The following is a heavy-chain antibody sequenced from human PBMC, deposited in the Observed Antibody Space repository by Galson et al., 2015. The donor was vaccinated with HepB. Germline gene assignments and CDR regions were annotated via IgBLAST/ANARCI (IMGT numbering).Heavy chain of an antibody. V-gene: IGHV1-18*01. Sequence: SVKVSCKASGYTFSSYSITWVRQAPGQGLEWVGWISPYNGDTDYARKFQGRVTMTTDTFTSTAYMEVRSLRSDDTAVYYCARGALVAVVRGTLNNWFAPWGQGTLVTVSS. D-gene: IGHD2-15*01. CDR2: ISPYNGDT. CDR1: GYTFSSYS. CDR3: ARGALVAVVRGTLNNWFAP. J-gene: IGHJ5*02.